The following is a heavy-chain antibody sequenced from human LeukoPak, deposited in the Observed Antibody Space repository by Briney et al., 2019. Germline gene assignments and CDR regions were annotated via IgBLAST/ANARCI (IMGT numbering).Heavy chain of an antibody. CDR3: ARGASSYYFDY. Sequence: SETLSLTCTVSGGSISSYYWSWIRQPPGKGLEWIGYVYYSGSTNYNPSLKSRVTISVDTSKNQFSLKLSSVTAADTAVYYCARGASSYYFDYWGQGTLVTVSS. V-gene: IGHV4-59*01. CDR2: VYYSGST. J-gene: IGHJ4*02. D-gene: IGHD2-2*01. CDR1: GGSISSYY.